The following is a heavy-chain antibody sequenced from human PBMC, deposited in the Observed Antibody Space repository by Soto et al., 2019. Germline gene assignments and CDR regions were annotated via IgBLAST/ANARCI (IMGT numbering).Heavy chain of an antibody. J-gene: IGHJ4*02. Sequence: QVRLVQSGAEVKKPASSVQVSCKASGATFSSYAISWVRQAPGQGLEGMGGIIPIFGTANYAQKFQGRVTITADESTSTAYMELSSLRSEDTAVYYCACHVLGSGSYYSHWGQGTLVTVA. V-gene: IGHV1-69*01. CDR3: ACHVLGSGSYYSH. D-gene: IGHD3-10*01. CDR1: GATFSSYA. CDR2: IIPIFGTA.